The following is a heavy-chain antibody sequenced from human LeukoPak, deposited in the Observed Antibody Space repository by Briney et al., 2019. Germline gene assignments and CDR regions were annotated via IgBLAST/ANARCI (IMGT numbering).Heavy chain of an antibody. V-gene: IGHV3-53*01. Sequence: GGSLRLSCAASGFTVSSNYMNWVRQAPGKGLEWVSVIYGGGDTYYADSVKGRFTISRDNSKNTLYLQMNSLRAEDTAVYYCANMWYDYWGQGTLVTVSS. CDR2: IYGGGDT. CDR1: GFTVSSNY. CDR3: ANMWYDY. D-gene: IGHD2-15*01. J-gene: IGHJ4*02.